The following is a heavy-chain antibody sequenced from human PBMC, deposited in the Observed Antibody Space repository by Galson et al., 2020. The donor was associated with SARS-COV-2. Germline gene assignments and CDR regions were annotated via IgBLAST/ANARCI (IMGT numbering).Heavy chain of an antibody. CDR2: ISYDGSNK. CDR3: ARPYSGSYYAAFDI. J-gene: IGHJ3*02. D-gene: IGHD1-26*01. CDR1: GFTFSSYA. Sequence: GGSLRLSCAASGFTFSSYAMHWVRQAPGTGLEWVAVISYDGSNKYYADSVKGRFTISRDNSKNTLYLQMNSLRAEDTAVYYCARPYSGSYYAAFDIWGQGTMVTVSS. V-gene: IGHV3-30*04.